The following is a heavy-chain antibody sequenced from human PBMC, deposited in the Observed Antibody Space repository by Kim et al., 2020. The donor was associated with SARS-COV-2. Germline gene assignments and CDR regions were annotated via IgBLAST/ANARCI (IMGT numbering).Heavy chain of an antibody. J-gene: IGHJ6*02. CDR3: ARVRGRSTILDGNWDSGMDV. CDR2: INHSGST. D-gene: IGHD1-7*01. V-gene: IGHV4-34*01. Sequence: SETLSLTCAVYGGSFSGYYWSWIRQPPGKGLEWIGEINHSGSTNYNPSLKSRVTISVDTSKNQFSLKLSSVTAADTAVYYCARVRGRSTILDGNWDSGMDVWGQGTTVTVSS. CDR1: GGSFSGYY.